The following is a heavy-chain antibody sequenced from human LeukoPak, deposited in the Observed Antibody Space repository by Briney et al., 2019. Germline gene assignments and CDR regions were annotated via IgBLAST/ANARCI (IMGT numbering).Heavy chain of an antibody. Sequence: PSETLSLTCTVSGGSISSSSYYWGWIRQPPGKGLEWIGSIYYSGSTYYNPPLKSRVTISVDTSKNQFSLKLSSVTAADTAVYYCARRAIAAAAPIDYWGQGTLVTVSS. CDR3: ARRAIAAAAPIDY. J-gene: IGHJ4*02. CDR1: GGSISSSSYY. V-gene: IGHV4-39*01. D-gene: IGHD6-13*01. CDR2: IYYSGST.